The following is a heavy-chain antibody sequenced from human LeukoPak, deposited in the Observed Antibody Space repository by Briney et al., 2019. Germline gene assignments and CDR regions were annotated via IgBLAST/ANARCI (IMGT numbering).Heavy chain of an antibody. CDR1: GYTLTRYY. CDR3: ARGGYDFDS. D-gene: IGHD3-16*01. V-gene: IGHV1-46*01. J-gene: IGHJ3*02. CDR2: INPSGGST. Sequence: ASVQVSCKASGYTLTRYYIHWVRQAPGQGLEWMGIINPSGGSTSYAQKFQGRVTMTSDTSTRTVNMDLNSLRSEDTAVYYCARGGYDFDSWGQGTMVTVSS.